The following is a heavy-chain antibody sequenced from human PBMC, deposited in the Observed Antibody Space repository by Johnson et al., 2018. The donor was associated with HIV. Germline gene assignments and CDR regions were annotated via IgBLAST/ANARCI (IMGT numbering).Heavy chain of an antibody. CDR2: ISSSGSTI. CDR1: GFTFSDYY. Sequence: QVQLVESGGGLVQPGGSLRLSCAASGFTFSDYYMSWIRQAPRKGLEWISYISSSGSTIYYADSVKGRFTISRDNSKNTLYLQVNGLRVEDTAVFYCASGEDYGGNYGAFDIWGQGTMVTVSS. V-gene: IGHV3-11*04. J-gene: IGHJ3*02. D-gene: IGHD4-23*01. CDR3: ASGEDYGGNYGAFDI.